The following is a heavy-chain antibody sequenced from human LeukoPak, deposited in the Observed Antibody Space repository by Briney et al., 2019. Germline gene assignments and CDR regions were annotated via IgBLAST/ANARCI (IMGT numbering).Heavy chain of an antibody. CDR2: IYHSGST. V-gene: IGHV4-39*06. CDR3: ARDNRYFDPGVYYYNGMDV. D-gene: IGHD3-9*01. J-gene: IGHJ6*02. Sequence: SETLSLTCTVSGGSISSSSYYWGWIRQPPGKGLEWIGEIYHSGSTNYNPSLKSRVTISVDTSKNQFALKLSSVTAADTAVYYCARDNRYFDPGVYYYNGMDVWGQGTTVTVSS. CDR1: GGSISSSSYY.